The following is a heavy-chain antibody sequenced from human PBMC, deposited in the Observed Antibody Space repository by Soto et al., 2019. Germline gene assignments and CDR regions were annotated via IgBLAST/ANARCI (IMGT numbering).Heavy chain of an antibody. Sequence: QVQLVQSGAEVNKPGSSVKVSCKASGGFSNYAISWVRQAPGQGREWMGGIINIFGTTHYAQKFQGRVTITADNSTDTAYMELSSLRSEDTAVYYCARSYSLGGVIPPTFDYWGQGTLVTVSS. V-gene: IGHV1-69*06. CDR2: IINIFGTT. CDR3: ARSYSLGGVIPPTFDY. D-gene: IGHD3-16*02. CDR1: GGFSNYA. J-gene: IGHJ4*02.